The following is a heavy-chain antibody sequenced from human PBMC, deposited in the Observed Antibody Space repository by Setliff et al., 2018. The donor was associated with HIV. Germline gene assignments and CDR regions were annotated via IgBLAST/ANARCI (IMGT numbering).Heavy chain of an antibody. Sequence: TSETLSLTCTVSGGSISSSSYYWGWIRQPPGKGLEWIVSIYYSGSTYYNPSLKSRVTISVDTSKNQFSLKLSSVTAADTAVYYCARHGGRGLRRYYMDVWGKGTTVTV. CDR2: IYYSGST. V-gene: IGHV4-39*01. J-gene: IGHJ6*03. CDR3: ARHGGRGLRRYYMDV. CDR1: GGSISSSSYY. D-gene: IGHD3-10*01.